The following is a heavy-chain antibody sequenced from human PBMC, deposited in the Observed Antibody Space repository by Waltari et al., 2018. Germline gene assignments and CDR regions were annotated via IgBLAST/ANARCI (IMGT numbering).Heavy chain of an antibody. J-gene: IGHJ6*02. CDR2: MNPNSGNT. V-gene: IGHV1-8*01. CDR3: ARGRGTLAYYYYGMDV. D-gene: IGHD1-1*01. Sequence: QVQLVQSGAEVKKPGASVKVSCKASGYTFTSYDINWVRQATGQGLEWMGWMNPNSGNTGYAQKFEGRVTMTRNTSISTAYMELSSLRSEDTAVYYCARGRGTLAYYYYGMDVWGQGTTVTVSS. CDR1: GYTFTSYD.